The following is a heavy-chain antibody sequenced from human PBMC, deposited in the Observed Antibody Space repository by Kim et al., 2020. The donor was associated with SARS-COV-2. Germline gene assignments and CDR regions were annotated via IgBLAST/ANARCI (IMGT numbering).Heavy chain of an antibody. CDR3: ARETGYDSSGYYFY. V-gene: IGHV4-34*01. J-gene: IGHJ4*02. CDR2: INHSGST. CDR1: GGSFSGYY. Sequence: SETLSLTCAVYGGSFSGYYWSWIRQPPGKGLEWIGEINHSGSTNYNPSLKSRVTISVDTSKNQFSLKLSSVTAADTAVYYCARETGYDSSGYYFYWGQGT. D-gene: IGHD3-22*01.